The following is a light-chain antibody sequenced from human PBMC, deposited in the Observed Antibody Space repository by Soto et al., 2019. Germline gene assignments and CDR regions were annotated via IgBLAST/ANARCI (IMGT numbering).Light chain of an antibody. Sequence: QSVLTQTPSVSGAPGQTVTISCTGTTSNVHWYQQLPGTAPKLLIFDNTNRPSGVPDRFSGSKSDTSASLAITGLQAEDGAYYYCQFFYSLSGSVVFGGGTKVTVL. V-gene: IGLV1-40*01. CDR2: DNT. J-gene: IGLJ3*02. CDR1: TSN. CDR3: QFFYSLSGSVV.